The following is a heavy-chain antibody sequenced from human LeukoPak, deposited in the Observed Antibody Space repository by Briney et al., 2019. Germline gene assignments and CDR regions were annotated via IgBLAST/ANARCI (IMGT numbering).Heavy chain of an antibody. J-gene: IGHJ4*02. Sequence: KSSETLSLTCTVSGGSISSSSYHWGWIRLPPGKGLEWIGSLYYSGSTYYNPSLKSRVTISVDRSKNQFSLKLNSVTAADTAVYYCARRHDGEFDYWGQGTLVTVSS. D-gene: IGHD3-10*01. CDR1: GGSISSSSYH. CDR3: ARRHDGEFDY. CDR2: LYYSGST. V-gene: IGHV4-39*01.